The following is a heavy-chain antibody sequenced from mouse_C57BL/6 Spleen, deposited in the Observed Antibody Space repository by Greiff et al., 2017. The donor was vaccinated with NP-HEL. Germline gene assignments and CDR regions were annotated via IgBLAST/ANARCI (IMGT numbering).Heavy chain of an antibody. CDR2: IDPSDSDT. CDR1: GYTFTSYW. D-gene: IGHD4-1*01. Sequence: QVQLQQPGAELVRPGSSVKLSCKASGYTFTSYWMHWVKQRPIQGLEWIGNIDPSDSDTHYNQKFKDKATLTVDKSSSTAYMQLSSLTSEDSAVYYCARGTGTDYFDYWGQGTTRTVSS. CDR3: ARGTGTDYFDY. V-gene: IGHV1-52*01. J-gene: IGHJ2*01.